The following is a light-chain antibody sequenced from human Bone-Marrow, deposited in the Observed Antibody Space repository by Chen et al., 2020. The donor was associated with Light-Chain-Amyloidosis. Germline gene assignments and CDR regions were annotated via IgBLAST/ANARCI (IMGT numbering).Light chain of an antibody. Sequence: SYELTQPPSVSVSPGQTARITCSGDALPKQHAYWYQQRPGQAPVLIIYKDTVRPSGIPERISGSGSRTIVTLTISGVQAEDEADYYCQSADVTGSYVMFGGGTKLTVL. J-gene: IGLJ3*02. CDR1: ALPKQH. CDR2: KDT. CDR3: QSADVTGSYVM. V-gene: IGLV3-25*03.